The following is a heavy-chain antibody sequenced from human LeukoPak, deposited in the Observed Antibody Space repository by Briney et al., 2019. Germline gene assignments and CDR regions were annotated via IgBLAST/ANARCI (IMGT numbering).Heavy chain of an antibody. Sequence: GGSLRLSCAASGFTFSSYAMSWVRQAPGKGLEWVSGISGSGDNTYYADSVKGRFTISRDNSKNRLYVQVNSLGTEDTAAYYCAKGSYYDSSGSFYFDYWGQGTLVTVSS. CDR3: AKGSYYDSSGSFYFDY. D-gene: IGHD3-22*01. CDR1: GFTFSSYA. CDR2: ISGSGDNT. J-gene: IGHJ4*02. V-gene: IGHV3-23*01.